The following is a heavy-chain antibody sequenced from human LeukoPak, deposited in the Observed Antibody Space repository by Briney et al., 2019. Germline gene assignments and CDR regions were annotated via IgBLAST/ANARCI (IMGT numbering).Heavy chain of an antibody. V-gene: IGHV3-48*03. D-gene: IGHD1-26*01. CDR1: GFTFSAYE. CDR3: ARLNSGSYYHPFDY. Sequence: GGSLRLSCAASGFTFSAYEMNWVRQAPGKGLKWVSYVSSSGSTIYYADPVKGRFTISRDNAKNSLYLQMNSLRAEDTAVYYCARLNSGSYYHPFDYWGQGTLVTVSS. J-gene: IGHJ4*02. CDR2: VSSSGSTI.